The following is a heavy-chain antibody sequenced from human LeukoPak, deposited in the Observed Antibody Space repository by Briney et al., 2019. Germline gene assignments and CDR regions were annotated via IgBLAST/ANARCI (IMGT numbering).Heavy chain of an antibody. V-gene: IGHV3-7*03. CDR3: AKDQRWESPHYLDS. CDR2: IKQDGSEK. J-gene: IGHJ4*02. Sequence: GGSLRLSCAASGFTFSNYWMSWVRQAPGKEPEWVANIKQDGSEKYYVDSVKGRSTISRDNSKNTLYVQMNSLRDEDTAVYYCAKDQRWESPHYLDSWGQGTLVTVSS. CDR1: GFTFSNYW. D-gene: IGHD1-26*01.